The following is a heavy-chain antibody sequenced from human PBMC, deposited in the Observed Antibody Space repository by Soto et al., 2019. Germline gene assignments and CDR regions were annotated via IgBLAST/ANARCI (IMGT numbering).Heavy chain of an antibody. Sequence: PSETLSLTCTVSGGSISSYYLSWIQQPPRKGLEWIGYIYYSGSTNYNPSLKSRVTISVDTSKNQFSLKLSSVTAADTAVYYCAATYYDFWSGLQLNWFDPWGQGTLVTVSS. D-gene: IGHD3-3*01. V-gene: IGHV4-59*01. CDR3: AATYYDFWSGLQLNWFDP. CDR1: GGSISSYY. CDR2: IYYSGST. J-gene: IGHJ5*02.